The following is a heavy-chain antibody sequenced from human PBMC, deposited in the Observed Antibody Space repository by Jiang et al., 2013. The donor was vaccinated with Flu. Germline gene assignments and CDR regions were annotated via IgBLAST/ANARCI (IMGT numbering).Heavy chain of an antibody. CDR1: GYSFTSYR. CDR3: ASSYDSSGSKGSRAFDI. CDR2: IYPGDSDT. J-gene: IGHJ3*02. V-gene: IGHV5-51*01. Sequence: GAEVKKPGESLKISCKGSGYSFTSYRIGWVRQMPGKGLEWMGIIYPGDSDTRYSPSFQGQVTISADKSISTAYLQWSSLKASDTAMYYCASSYDSSGSKGSRAFDIWGQGTMVTVSS. D-gene: IGHD3-22*01.